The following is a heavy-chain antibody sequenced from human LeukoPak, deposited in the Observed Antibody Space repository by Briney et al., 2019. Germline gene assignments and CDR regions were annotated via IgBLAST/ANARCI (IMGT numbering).Heavy chain of an antibody. Sequence: GGSLRLPCAASGFTFSSYAMSWVRQAPGKGLEWVSAISGSGGSTYYADSVKGRFTISRDNSKNTLYLQMNSLRAEDTAVYYCAKGYGDYASSSMDVWGKGTTVTVSS. J-gene: IGHJ6*03. CDR1: GFTFSSYA. CDR3: AKGYGDYASSSMDV. V-gene: IGHV3-23*01. CDR2: ISGSGGST. D-gene: IGHD4-17*01.